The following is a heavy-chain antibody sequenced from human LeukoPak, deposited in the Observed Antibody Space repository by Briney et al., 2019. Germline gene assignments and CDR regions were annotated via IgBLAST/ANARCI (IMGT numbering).Heavy chain of an antibody. Sequence: PGGSLTLSCAASGLTISSSGMSWVRQAPGKGLEWVSAISCSGDRTHYADSVRGRFTISRDTYKDTLYLQMNSLRADDTAVYYCARDGFNDRSGDNDGFDMWGEGTMVTVSS. CDR1: GLTISSSG. J-gene: IGHJ3*02. V-gene: IGHV3-23*01. CDR2: ISCSGDRT. CDR3: ARDGFNDRSGDNDGFDM. D-gene: IGHD1-1*01.